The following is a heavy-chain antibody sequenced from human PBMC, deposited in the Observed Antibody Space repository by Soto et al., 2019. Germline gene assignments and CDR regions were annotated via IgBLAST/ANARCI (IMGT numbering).Heavy chain of an antibody. Sequence: GGSLRLSCAASGFTFSNYWMHWVRQVPGRGLVWVSRIDHDGIGTSYADSVKGRFTISRYNAKNMVYLEMNSLRVEDTAVYYCGSVFEYWSHGTLVTVSS. V-gene: IGHV3-74*01. CDR1: GFTFSNYW. CDR3: GSVFEY. J-gene: IGHJ4*01. CDR2: IDHDGIGT.